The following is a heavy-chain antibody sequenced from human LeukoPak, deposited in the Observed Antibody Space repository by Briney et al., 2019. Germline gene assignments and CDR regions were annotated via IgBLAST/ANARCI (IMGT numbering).Heavy chain of an antibody. CDR2: ISHDGSNK. D-gene: IGHD6-13*01. CDR3: AKDVAAAATRGY. CDR1: GFTFSSYA. J-gene: IGHJ4*02. V-gene: IGHV3-30*04. Sequence: PGGSLRLSCAASGFTFSSYAMHWVRQAPGKGLEWVAVISHDGSNKYYADSVKGRFTISRDNSKNTLYLQMNSLRAEDTAVYYCAKDVAAAATRGYWGQGTLVTVSS.